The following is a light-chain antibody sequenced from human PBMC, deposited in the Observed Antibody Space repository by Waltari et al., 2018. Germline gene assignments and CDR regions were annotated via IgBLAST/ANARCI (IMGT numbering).Light chain of an antibody. Sequence: QSALTQPASVSGSPGQSITISCTGTSRDIGDYNYVSLFQQHPGKAPKLMIFGVSERPSGVSNRFSGSKSGNTASLTISGLQAEDEADYYCISYIRGSALVIFGGGSKLTVL. CDR1: SRDIGDYNY. J-gene: IGLJ2*01. CDR2: GVS. V-gene: IGLV2-14*03. CDR3: ISYIRGSALVI.